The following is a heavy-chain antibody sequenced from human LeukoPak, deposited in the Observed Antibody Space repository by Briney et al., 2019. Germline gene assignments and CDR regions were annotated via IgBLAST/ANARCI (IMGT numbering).Heavy chain of an antibody. CDR1: GDSVSSNSAA. CDR2: TYYRSKWYN. J-gene: IGHJ4*02. D-gene: IGHD6-19*01. CDR3: ARESIAVAGFRYFDY. V-gene: IGHV6-1*01. Sequence: SQTLSLTCAISGDSVSSNSAAWNWIRQSPSRGLEWLGRTYYRSKWYNDYAVSVKSRITINPDTSKNQSSLQLNSVTPEDTAVYYCARESIAVAGFRYFDYWGQGTLVTVSS.